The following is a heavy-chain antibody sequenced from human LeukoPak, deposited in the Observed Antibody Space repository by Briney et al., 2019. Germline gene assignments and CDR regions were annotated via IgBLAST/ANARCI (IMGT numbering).Heavy chain of an antibody. CDR2: IYTSGST. CDR3: ARDNYYDSSGYPGVDY. J-gene: IGHJ4*02. D-gene: IGHD3-22*01. Sequence: SETLSLTCTVSGGSISSYYWSWIRQPAGKGLEWIGRIYTSGSTNYNPSLKSRVTMSVDTSKNQFSLKLSSVTAADTAVYYCARDNYYDSSGYPGVDYWGQGTLVTVSS. V-gene: IGHV4-4*07. CDR1: GGSISSYY.